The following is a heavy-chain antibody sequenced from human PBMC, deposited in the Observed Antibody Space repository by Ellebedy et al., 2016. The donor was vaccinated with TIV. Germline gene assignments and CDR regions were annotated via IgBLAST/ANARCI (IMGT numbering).Heavy chain of an antibody. V-gene: IGHV3-30*18. D-gene: IGHD3-10*01. CDR1: GFSFSSYA. CDR2: MSYDGTNK. Sequence: PGGSLRLSCAASGFSFSSYAMHWVRQAPGKGLEWVALMSYDGTNKYYTDSTRCRFTISRDNSKNTLYLQLNSLTTEDTAMYYCAKGRGSGSWDFDYWGQGTLVTVSS. CDR3: AKGRGSGSWDFDY. J-gene: IGHJ4*02.